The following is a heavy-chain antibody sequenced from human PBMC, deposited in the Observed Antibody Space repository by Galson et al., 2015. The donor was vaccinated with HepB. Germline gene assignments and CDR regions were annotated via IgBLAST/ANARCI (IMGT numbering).Heavy chain of an antibody. CDR1: TFIFSTYS. D-gene: IGHD3-10*01. CDR2: ISSVSTI. Sequence: SLRLSCAASTFIFSTYSMNWVRQAPGKGLECISYISSVSTIYYADSVKGRFTISRDNAKNSLYLQMNSLRAEDTAVYYCARDRVVRGVLGYFYYYGMDVWGQGTTVTVSS. V-gene: IGHV3-48*04. J-gene: IGHJ6*02. CDR3: ARDRVVRGVLGYFYYYGMDV.